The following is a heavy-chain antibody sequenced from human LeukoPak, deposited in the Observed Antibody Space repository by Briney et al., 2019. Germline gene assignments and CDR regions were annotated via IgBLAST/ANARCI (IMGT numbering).Heavy chain of an antibody. D-gene: IGHD7-27*01. CDR1: GFTYSSDG. Sequence: GGSLRLSCAASGFTYSSDGMHWVRQAPGKGLEWVSFIRHDGSDKYYSDSVKGRFTISRDNSKNTLYLQMNSLRAEDTGVYYCARSELGYYYYYMDVWGKGTTVTVSS. CDR3: ARSELGYYYYYMDV. J-gene: IGHJ6*03. CDR2: IRHDGSDK. V-gene: IGHV3-30*02.